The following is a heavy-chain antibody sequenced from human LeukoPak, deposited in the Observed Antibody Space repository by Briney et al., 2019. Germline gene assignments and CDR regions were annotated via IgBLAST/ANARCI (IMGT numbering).Heavy chain of an antibody. V-gene: IGHV1-69*05. Sequence: ASVKVSCKASGGTFSSYAISWVRQAPGQGLDWMGGIIPIFGTANYAQKFQGRVTITTDESTSTAYMELSSLRSEDTAVYYCARGPRPCSGGSCHPRFDYWGQGTLVTVSS. CDR1: GGTFSSYA. CDR3: ARGPRPCSGGSCHPRFDY. CDR2: IIPIFGTA. J-gene: IGHJ4*02. D-gene: IGHD2-15*01.